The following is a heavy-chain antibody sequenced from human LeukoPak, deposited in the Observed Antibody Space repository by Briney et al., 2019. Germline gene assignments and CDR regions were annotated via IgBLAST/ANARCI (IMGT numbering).Heavy chain of an antibody. J-gene: IGHJ4*02. D-gene: IGHD3-10*01. CDR2: ISSSSSYT. CDR1: GFTFSDYY. CDR3: ARGHASITMVRGVDY. V-gene: IGHV3-11*05. Sequence: GGSLRLSCAASGFTFSDYYMSWIRQAPGKGLEWVSYISSSSSYTNYADSVKGRFTISRDNAKNSLYLQMNSLRAEDTAVYYCARGHASITMVRGVDYWGQGTLVTVSS.